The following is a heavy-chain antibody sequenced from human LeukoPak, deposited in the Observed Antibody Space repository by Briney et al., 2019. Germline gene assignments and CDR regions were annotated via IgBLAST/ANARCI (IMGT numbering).Heavy chain of an antibody. CDR3: ARDRYYYGSGSSFDY. V-gene: IGHV4-31*03. D-gene: IGHD3-10*01. CDR1: GGSISSGGYY. J-gene: IGHJ4*02. Sequence: TLSLTCTVSGGSISSGGYYWSWIRQHPGTGLEWIGYIYYSGSTYYNPSLKSRVTISVDTSKNQFSLKLSSVTAADTAVYYCARDRYYYGSGSSFDYWGQGTLVTVSS. CDR2: IYYSGST.